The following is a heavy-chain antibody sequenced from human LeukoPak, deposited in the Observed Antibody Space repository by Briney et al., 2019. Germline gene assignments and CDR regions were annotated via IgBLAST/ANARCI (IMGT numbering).Heavy chain of an antibody. CDR2: VYYKGST. D-gene: IGHD3-3*01. V-gene: IGHV4-39*01. Sequence: SETLSLNCTVAGGAISSSSYYWGWIRQPPGKGLEWIGTVYYKGSTYYNPSLKSRVIISVDTSKNQFSLKLTSVTAADTAVYYCARRAFFKDNWFDPWGQGTLVTVSS. CDR1: GGAISSSSYY. J-gene: IGHJ5*02. CDR3: ARRAFFKDNWFDP.